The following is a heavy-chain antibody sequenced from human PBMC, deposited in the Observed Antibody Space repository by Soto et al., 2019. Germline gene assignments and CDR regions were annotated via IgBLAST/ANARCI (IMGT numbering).Heavy chain of an antibody. V-gene: IGHV3-23*01. Sequence: EVQLLESGGGLVQPGGSLRLSCAASGFSFSSYARTWVRQAPGKGLEWVSTISNSGGSTYYADSVKGRFTISRDNSKNTLYLQMDSLRDEDTAVYYCAKDPTVSLRGSDYWGQGNLVTVSS. J-gene: IGHJ4*02. CDR3: AKDPTVSLRGSDY. CDR2: ISNSGGST. CDR1: GFSFSSYA. D-gene: IGHD4-17*01.